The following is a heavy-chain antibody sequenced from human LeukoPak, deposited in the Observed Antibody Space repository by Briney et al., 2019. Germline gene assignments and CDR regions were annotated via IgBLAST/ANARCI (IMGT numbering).Heavy chain of an antibody. J-gene: IGHJ3*02. D-gene: IGHD2-2*01. CDR1: GGSISSGGYS. CDR2: IYHSGST. V-gene: IGHV4-30-2*01. Sequence: SETLSLTCAVSGGSISSGGYSWSWTRQPPGKGLEWIGYIYHSGSTYYNPSLKSRVTISVDRSKNQFSLKLSSVTAADTAVYYCASISSFGFFDIWGQGTMVTVSS. CDR3: ASISSFGFFDI.